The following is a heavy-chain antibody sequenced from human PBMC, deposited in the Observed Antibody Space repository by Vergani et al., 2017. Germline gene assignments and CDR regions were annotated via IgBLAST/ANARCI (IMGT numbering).Heavy chain of an antibody. D-gene: IGHD5-12*01. Sequence: QVQLVESGGGVVQPGRSLRLSCAASGFTFSSYGMHWVRQAPGKGLEWVAVIWYDGSNKYYADSVKGRFTISRDNSKNTLYLQMNSLRAEDTAVYYCARDEHSGYDYDSDYWGQGTLVTVSS. CDR2: IWYDGSNK. V-gene: IGHV3-33*01. CDR1: GFTFSSYG. CDR3: ARDEHSGYDYDSDY. J-gene: IGHJ4*02.